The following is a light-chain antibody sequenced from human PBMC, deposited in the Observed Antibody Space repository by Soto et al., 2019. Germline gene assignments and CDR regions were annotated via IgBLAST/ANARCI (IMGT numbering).Light chain of an antibody. V-gene: IGKV3-15*01. J-gene: IGKJ4*01. Sequence: EMGVTQSPSTLAVSPGERARLSCRASQSVSSNLAWYQQKPGQAPRLLIYGASTRATGIPARFSGSGSGTEFTLTITSLQSEDFAVYYCQQRSNWPQVTFGGGTKVDIK. CDR2: GAS. CDR3: QQRSNWPQVT. CDR1: QSVSSN.